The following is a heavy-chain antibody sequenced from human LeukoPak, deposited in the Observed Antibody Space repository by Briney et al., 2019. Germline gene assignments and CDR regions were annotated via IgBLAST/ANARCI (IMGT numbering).Heavy chain of an antibody. D-gene: IGHD3-10*02. V-gene: IGHV3-23*01. CDR3: ARGPSLCGLRTSADY. CDR1: GLTFRNYA. J-gene: IGHJ4*02. CDR2: IRGSGDNT. Sequence: GGSLRLSCAASGLTFRNYAMSWVRQAPGKGLEWVSAIRGSGDNTYYADPVKGRFNISRDNSKNAMFLQMHSPRAEDTAIYLCARGPSLCGLRTSADYWGPGTLVTVSS.